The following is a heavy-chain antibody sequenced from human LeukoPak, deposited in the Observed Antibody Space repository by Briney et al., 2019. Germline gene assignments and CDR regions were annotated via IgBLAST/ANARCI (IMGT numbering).Heavy chain of an antibody. V-gene: IGHV3-30-3*01. Sequence: GGSLRLSCAASGFTFSTYAMHWVRQAPGKGLEWVAVISYDGSNKYYADSVKGRFTISRDNSKNTLYLQMNSLRAEDTAVYYCARDLWSVLVQLERHASFDYRGQGTLVTVSS. CDR1: GFTFSTYA. J-gene: IGHJ4*02. CDR3: ARDLWSVLVQLERHASFDY. CDR2: ISYDGSNK. D-gene: IGHD1-1*01.